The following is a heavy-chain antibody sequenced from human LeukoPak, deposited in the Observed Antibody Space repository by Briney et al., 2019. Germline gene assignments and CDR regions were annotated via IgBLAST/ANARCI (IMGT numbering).Heavy chain of an antibody. CDR2: IRSKANTYAT. J-gene: IGHJ6*02. V-gene: IGHV3-73*01. Sequence: PGGSLRLSCAASGFTFSDSAMHWVRQASGKGPEWVGRIRSKANTYATAFAASVKGRFTISRDDSKNTAYLQMNSLKTEDTAVYYCTKILNYYYGMDVWGQGTTVTVSS. CDR1: GFTFSDSA. CDR3: TKILNYYYGMDV.